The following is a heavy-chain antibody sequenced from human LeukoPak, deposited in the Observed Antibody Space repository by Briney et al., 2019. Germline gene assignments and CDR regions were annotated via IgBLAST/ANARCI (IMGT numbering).Heavy chain of an antibody. V-gene: IGHV3-23*01. D-gene: IGHD1-26*01. CDR2: ISGSGGST. J-gene: IGHJ4*02. CDR1: GLTFSSYA. CDR3: AKDLARWELLPETFDY. Sequence: GGSLRLSCAASGLTFSSYAMSWVRQAPGKGLGWVSAISGSGGSTYYADSVKGRFTISRDNSKNTLYLQMNSLRAEDTAVYYCAKDLARWELLPETFDYWGQGTLVTVSS.